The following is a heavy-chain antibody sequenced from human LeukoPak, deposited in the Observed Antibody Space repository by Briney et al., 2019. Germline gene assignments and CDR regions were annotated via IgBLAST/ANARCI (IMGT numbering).Heavy chain of an antibody. Sequence: GASVKVSCKASGGTFSSYAISWVRQAPGQGLEWMGGIIPIFGTANYAQKSQGRVTITADESTSTAYMELSSLRSEDTAVYYCAGSRGIAAAGTLDYWGQGTLVTVSS. CDR2: IIPIFGTA. CDR1: GGTFSSYA. V-gene: IGHV1-69*13. CDR3: AGSRGIAAAGTLDY. J-gene: IGHJ4*02. D-gene: IGHD6-13*01.